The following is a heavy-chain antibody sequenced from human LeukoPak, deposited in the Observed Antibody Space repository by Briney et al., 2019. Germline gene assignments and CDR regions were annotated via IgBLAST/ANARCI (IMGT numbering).Heavy chain of an antibody. J-gene: IGHJ4*02. V-gene: IGHV1-69*05. D-gene: IGHD3-22*01. CDR1: GGTFSSYA. CDR3: ARDGSYYYDSSGYYSTGIDY. CDR2: IIPIFGTA. Sequence: ASVKVSCKASGGTFSSYAISWVRQAPGQGLEWMGGIIPIFGTANYAQKFQGRVTITTDESTSTAYVGLSSLRSEDTAVYYCARDGSYYYDSSGYYSTGIDYWGQGTLVTVSS.